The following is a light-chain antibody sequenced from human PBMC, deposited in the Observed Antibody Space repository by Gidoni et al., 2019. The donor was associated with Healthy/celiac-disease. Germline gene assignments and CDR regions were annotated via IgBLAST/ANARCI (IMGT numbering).Light chain of an antibody. CDR2: DAS. CDR3: QQRSNWPPFT. J-gene: IGKJ3*01. V-gene: IGKV3-11*01. Sequence: DIVLTQSPSTLSLSPGERATLSCRASQSVSSYLAWYQQKPGQAPRLLIYDASNRATGIPARFSGSGSGTDFTLTSSSLEPEEFAVYYCQQRSNWPPFTFGPGTKVDIK. CDR1: QSVSSY.